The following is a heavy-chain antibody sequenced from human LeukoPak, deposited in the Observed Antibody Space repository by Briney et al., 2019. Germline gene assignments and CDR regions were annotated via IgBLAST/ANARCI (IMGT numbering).Heavy chain of an antibody. CDR2: ISPNSGGT. J-gene: IGHJ5*02. V-gene: IGHV1-2*02. CDR1: GYTFTGYY. Sequence: ASVKVSCKASGYTFTGYYMHWVRQAPGQGLEWMGWISPNSGGTNYAQKFQGRVTMTRDTSISTAYMELSRLRSDDTAVYYCARPRYSGWHWFDPWGQGTLVTVSS. CDR3: ARPRYSGWHWFDP. D-gene: IGHD6-19*01.